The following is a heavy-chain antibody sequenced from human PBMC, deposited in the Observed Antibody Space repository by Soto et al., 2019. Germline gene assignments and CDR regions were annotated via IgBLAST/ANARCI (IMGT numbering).Heavy chain of an antibody. J-gene: IGHJ4*02. D-gene: IGHD3-10*01. V-gene: IGHV4-39*01. CDR3: ARHSGYYGSGIGDY. CDR2: IYYSGST. Sequence: SETLSLTCTVSGGSISSSSYYWGWIRQPPGKGLEWIGSIYYSGSTYYNPSLKSRVTISVDTSKNQFSLKLSSVTAADTSVYYCARHSGYYGSGIGDYWGQGTLVTAPQ. CDR1: GGSISSSSYY.